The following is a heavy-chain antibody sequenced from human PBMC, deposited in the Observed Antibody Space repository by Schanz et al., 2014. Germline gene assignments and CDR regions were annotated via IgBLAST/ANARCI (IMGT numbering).Heavy chain of an antibody. CDR3: AKHVRSLTGNDY. J-gene: IGHJ4*02. CDR1: GFTFSNYA. D-gene: IGHD3-9*01. V-gene: IGHV3-23*01. CDR2: IGGSGDST. Sequence: EVQLLESGGGLVQPGGSLRLSCAASGFTFSNYAMGWVRQTPGKGLEWVSGIGGSGDSTHYADSVKGRFIISRDNSKNTLYLQVNSLRAEDTAVYYCAKHVRSLTGNDYWGQGTLVIVSS.